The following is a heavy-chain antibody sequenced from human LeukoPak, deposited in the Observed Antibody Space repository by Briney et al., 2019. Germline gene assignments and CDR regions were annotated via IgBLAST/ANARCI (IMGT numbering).Heavy chain of an antibody. V-gene: IGHV3-53*01. CDR3: ARGRRWDLLVSLIDASDI. CDR2: IFSGGST. Sequence: GGSLRLSCAASGFSVSSNFMTWVRQAPGKGLEWLSVIFSGGSTYYADSVKGRFTISRDNSKNTLYLQMSSLRAEDTAVYFCARGRRWDLLVSLIDASDIWGQGTMVTVSS. J-gene: IGHJ3*02. CDR1: GFSVSSNF. D-gene: IGHD4-23*01.